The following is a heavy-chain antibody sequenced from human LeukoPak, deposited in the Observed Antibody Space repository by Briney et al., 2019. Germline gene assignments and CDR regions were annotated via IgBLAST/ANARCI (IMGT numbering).Heavy chain of an antibody. CDR2: IYTSGST. J-gene: IGHJ6*03. V-gene: IGHV4-61*02. Sequence: SETLSLTCTVSGGSISSGSYYWSWIRQPAGKGLEWIGRIYTSGSTNYNPSLKSRVTISVDTSKNQFSLKLSSVTAADTAVYYCARVPLYDFWSGYLPPYYYMDVWGKGTTVTVS. D-gene: IGHD3-3*01. CDR3: ARVPLYDFWSGYLPPYYYMDV. CDR1: GGSISSGSYY.